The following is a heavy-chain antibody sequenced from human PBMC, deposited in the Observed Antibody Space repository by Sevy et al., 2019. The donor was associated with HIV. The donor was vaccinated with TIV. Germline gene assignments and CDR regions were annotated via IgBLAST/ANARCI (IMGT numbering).Heavy chain of an antibody. CDR2: ITASGST. J-gene: IGHJ4*02. CDR3: AKGALLLWVG. D-gene: IGHD3-10*01. CDR1: GFTFSTNA. Sequence: GGSLRLSCAASGFTFSTNAMTWVRQAPGKGLEWVSTITASGSTYYTDSVKGRFTISRENSKNTLYLQMNSLGAEDTAVYYCAKGALLLWVGGGQGTLVTVSS. V-gene: IGHV3-23*01.